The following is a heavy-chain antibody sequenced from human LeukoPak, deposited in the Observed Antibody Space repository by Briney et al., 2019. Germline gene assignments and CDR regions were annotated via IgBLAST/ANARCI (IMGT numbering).Heavy chain of an antibody. D-gene: IGHD3-16*01. CDR1: GSSFTSYG. CDR3: AREGDFFDY. V-gene: IGHV1-3*01. Sequence: ASVKVSCKASGSSFTSYGIHWVRQAPGQRHEWMGWINAGNGDAKYSQKFHGRATITRDTSASRAYVELSSLRSEDTAVYYCAREGDFFDYWGQGTLVTVSS. J-gene: IGHJ4*02. CDR2: INAGNGDA.